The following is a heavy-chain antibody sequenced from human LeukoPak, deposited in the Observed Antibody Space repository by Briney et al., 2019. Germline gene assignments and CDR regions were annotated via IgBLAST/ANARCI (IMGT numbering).Heavy chain of an antibody. V-gene: IGHV1-69*13. D-gene: IGHD3-10*01. J-gene: IGHJ3*02. CDR2: IIPIFGTA. Sequence: ASVKVSCKASGGTLSSYAISWVRQAPGQGLEWMGGIIPIFGTANYAQKFQGRVTITADESTSTAYMELSSLRSEDTAVYYCARDLDYDYYGPGGAFDIWGQGTMVTVSS. CDR3: ARDLDYDYYGPGGAFDI. CDR1: GGTLSSYA.